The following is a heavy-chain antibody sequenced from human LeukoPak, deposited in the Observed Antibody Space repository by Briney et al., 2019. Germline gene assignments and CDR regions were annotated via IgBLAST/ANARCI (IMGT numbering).Heavy chain of an antibody. CDR3: ARAPTVATILGFDY. Sequence: GGSLTLSCAASGFTFSDYYMSWIRQAPGKGLEWVSYISSSGSTIYYADSVKGRFTISRDNAKNSLYLQMNSLRAEDTAVYYCARAPTVATILGFDYWGQGTLVTVSS. CDR1: GFTFSDYY. D-gene: IGHD5-12*01. CDR2: ISSSGSTI. J-gene: IGHJ4*02. V-gene: IGHV3-11*01.